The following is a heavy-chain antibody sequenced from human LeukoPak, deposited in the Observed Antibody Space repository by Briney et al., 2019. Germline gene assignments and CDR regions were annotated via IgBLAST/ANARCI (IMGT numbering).Heavy chain of an antibody. CDR3: TKGAPGGIDH. Sequence: GGSLRLSCSASGFTFSTSDMHWVRQAPGKGLEYVAIITSNGGGTYYVDSVKGRFTISRDNSKNTLYLQMSSLRTEDTAVYYCTKGAPGGIDHWGQGTLVTVSS. CDR1: GFTFSTSD. D-gene: IGHD3-16*01. CDR2: ITSNGGGT. J-gene: IGHJ4*02. V-gene: IGHV3-64D*09.